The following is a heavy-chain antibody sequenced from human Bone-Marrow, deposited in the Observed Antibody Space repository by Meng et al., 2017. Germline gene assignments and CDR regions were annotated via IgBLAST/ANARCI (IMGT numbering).Heavy chain of an antibody. CDR2: INPKSGDT. Sequence: QAQLVESGAAVKKPWAPWKGSCKASGYTFPDYWLHWVRRAPGQGLEWMGRINPKSGDTHYAQRFQGRVTMTGDTSISTAYMELSGLRSDDTAMYYCARDEDISAAGKLFGDYWGQGTLVTVSS. CDR1: GYTFPDYW. V-gene: IGHV1-2*06. J-gene: IGHJ4*02. CDR3: ARDEDISAAGKLFGDY. D-gene: IGHD6-13*01.